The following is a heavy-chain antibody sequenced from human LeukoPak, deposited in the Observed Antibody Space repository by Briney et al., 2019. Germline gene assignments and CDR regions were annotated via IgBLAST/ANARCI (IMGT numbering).Heavy chain of an antibody. CDR2: IDWDDDK. D-gene: IGHD6-19*01. CDR1: GFSLSTSGMC. Sequence: SGPALVKPTQTLTLTCTFSGFSLSTSGMCASWIRQPPGKALEWLARIDWDDDKYYSTSLKTRLTISKDTSKNQVVLTMTNMDPVDTATYYCAHSNPPFVAVAGMLREVRGYYYFDYWGQGTLVTVSS. V-gene: IGHV2-70*12. CDR3: AHSNPPFVAVAGMLREVRGYYYFDY. J-gene: IGHJ4*02.